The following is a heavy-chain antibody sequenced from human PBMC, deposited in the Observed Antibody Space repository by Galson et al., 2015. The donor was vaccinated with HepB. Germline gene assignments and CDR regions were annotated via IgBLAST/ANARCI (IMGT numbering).Heavy chain of an antibody. CDR3: ARGRIGYSYSFDY. Sequence: SLRLSCAASGFTVSSNYMSWVRQAPGKGLEWVSVTYSGGTTYYADSVKGRFTISRDNSKNTLYLQMNSLRADDTAVYYCARGRIGYSYSFDYWGQGTLVTVSS. D-gene: IGHD4-11*01. V-gene: IGHV3-66*01. CDR1: GFTVSSNY. CDR2: TYSGGTT. J-gene: IGHJ4*02.